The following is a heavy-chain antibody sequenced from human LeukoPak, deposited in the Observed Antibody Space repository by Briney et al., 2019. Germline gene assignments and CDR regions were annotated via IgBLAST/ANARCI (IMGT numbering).Heavy chain of an antibody. J-gene: IGHJ4*02. Sequence: SETLSLTCTVSGGSISSYQWTWIRQPAGKALEWIGRIHSRGGTNYNPSLKTRVTMSVDASKNQFSLRLYSVTAADTALYYCAREDPSRGSYYAYWGQGTLVTVSS. CDR1: GGSISSYQ. D-gene: IGHD1-26*01. CDR2: IHSRGGT. V-gene: IGHV4-4*07. CDR3: AREDPSRGSYYAY.